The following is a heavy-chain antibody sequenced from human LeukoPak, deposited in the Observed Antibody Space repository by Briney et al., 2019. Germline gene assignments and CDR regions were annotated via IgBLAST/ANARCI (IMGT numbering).Heavy chain of an antibody. CDR3: ARERAKTYYYGSGSYPFDY. CDR2: IYTSGST. CDR1: GGSFSSGSYY. J-gene: IGHJ4*02. D-gene: IGHD3-10*01. Sequence: SETLSLTCTVSGGSFSSGSYYWSWLRQPAGKGLEWIGRIYTSGSTNYNPSLKSRVIISVDTSKNQFSLKLSSVTAADTAVYYCARERAKTYYYGSGSYPFDYWGQGTLVTVSS. V-gene: IGHV4-61*02.